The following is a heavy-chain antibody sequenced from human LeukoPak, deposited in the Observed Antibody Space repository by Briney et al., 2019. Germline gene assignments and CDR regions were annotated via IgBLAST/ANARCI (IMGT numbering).Heavy chain of an antibody. J-gene: IGHJ5*02. CDR3: ARHSGSGSLSRPFDP. CDR1: GGSVTSGGFY. V-gene: IGHV4-39*01. CDR2: IYYTGST. Sequence: LETLSLTCSVSGGSVTSGGFYWGWLRQPPGKGPEWIATIYYTGSTYYNPSLNSRVTVSIDTSKNQFSPRLTSVTATDTAVYHCARHSGSGSLSRPFDPWGQGTLVTVSS. D-gene: IGHD3-10*01.